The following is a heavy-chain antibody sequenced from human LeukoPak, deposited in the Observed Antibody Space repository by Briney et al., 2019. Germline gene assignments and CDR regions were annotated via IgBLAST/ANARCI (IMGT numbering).Heavy chain of an antibody. Sequence: GASVKVSCKASGYTFTCYYMHWVRQAPGQGLEWMGCINANSGGTNYAQKFQGRVTMTRDTSISTAYMELSRLRSDDTAIYYCARDLGYRGGWFDPWGQGTLVIVSS. CDR1: GYTFTCYY. D-gene: IGHD1-26*01. V-gene: IGHV1-2*02. CDR3: ARDLGYRGGWFDP. J-gene: IGHJ5*02. CDR2: INANSGGT.